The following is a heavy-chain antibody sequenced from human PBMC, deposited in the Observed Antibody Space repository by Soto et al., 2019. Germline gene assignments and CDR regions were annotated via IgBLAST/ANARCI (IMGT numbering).Heavy chain of an antibody. CDR1: GYSFTSYW. J-gene: IGHJ6*02. CDR2: TYPGDSDT. Sequence: GESLKISCKGSGYSFTSYWIGWVRQMPGKGLEWMGITYPGDSDTRYSPSFQGQVTISADKSISTAYLQWSSLKASDTAMYYCARQVTSSEGIAVAGTRYGMDVWGQGTTVTVSS. CDR3: ARQVTSSEGIAVAGTRYGMDV. D-gene: IGHD6-19*01. V-gene: IGHV5-51*01.